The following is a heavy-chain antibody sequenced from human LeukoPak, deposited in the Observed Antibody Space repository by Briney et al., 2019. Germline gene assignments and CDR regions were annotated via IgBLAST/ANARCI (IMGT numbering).Heavy chain of an antibody. J-gene: IGHJ5*02. CDR2: INPSGGST. CDR3: ARMADVDTAMVNWFDP. D-gene: IGHD5-18*01. V-gene: IGHV1-46*01. CDR1: GYTFTSYY. Sequence: ASVKVSCKASGYTFTSYYMHWVRQAPGQGLEWMGIINPSGGSTSYAQKFQGRVTMTRDTSTSTVYMELSSLRSEDTAVYYCARMADVDTAMVNWFDPWGQGTLVTVSS.